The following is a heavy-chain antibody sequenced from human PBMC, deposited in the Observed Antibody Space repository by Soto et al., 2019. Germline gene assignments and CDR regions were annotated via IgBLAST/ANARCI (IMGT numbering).Heavy chain of an antibody. CDR3: MTSVTTHDY. D-gene: IGHD4-17*01. CDR2: IKQDGSQK. Sequence: PWGSLRLSCAASGFTLSSYWMNWVRLAPGKGLEWVANIKQDGSQKNYVDSVKGRFTISRDNAKNSLYLQMSSLRAEDTAVYYCMTSVTTHDYWGQGTLVTVSS. V-gene: IGHV3-7*01. J-gene: IGHJ4*02. CDR1: GFTLSSYW.